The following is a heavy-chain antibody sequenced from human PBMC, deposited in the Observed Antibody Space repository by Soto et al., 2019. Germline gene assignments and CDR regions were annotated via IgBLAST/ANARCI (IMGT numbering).Heavy chain of an antibody. CDR2: IFYNGTT. J-gene: IGHJ5*02. Sequence: SETLSLTCTVSGGFISTYFWSWIRQVPGKGPEWIGYIFYNGTTNYNPSLKSRATMSVDTSKNQFSLKLNSVTAADTPVYYCARSPPHIRFVVLWFDPWSQGTRGTV. V-gene: IGHV4-59*01. CDR1: GGFISTYF. CDR3: ARSPPHIRFVVLWFDP. D-gene: IGHD3-3*01.